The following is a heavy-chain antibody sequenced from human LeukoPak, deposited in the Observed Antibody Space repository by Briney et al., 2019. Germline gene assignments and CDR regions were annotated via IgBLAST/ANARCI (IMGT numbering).Heavy chain of an antibody. CDR1: GFTFSSYG. CDR2: ISSSSSYI. V-gene: IGHV3-21*01. D-gene: IGHD3-3*01. J-gene: IGHJ4*02. Sequence: GRSLRLSCAASGFTFSSYGMNWVRQAPGKGLEWVSSISSSSSYIYYADSVKGRFTISRDNAKNSLYLQMNSLRAEDTAVYYCARDQTAHYDFWSGYSIDYWGQGTLVTVSS. CDR3: ARDQTAHYDFWSGYSIDY.